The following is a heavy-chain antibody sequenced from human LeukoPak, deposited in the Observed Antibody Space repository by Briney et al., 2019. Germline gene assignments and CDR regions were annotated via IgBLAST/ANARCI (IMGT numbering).Heavy chain of an antibody. V-gene: IGHV3-30*18. J-gene: IGHJ4*02. Sequence: PGRSLRLSCAASGFTFSSYGMHWVRQAPGKGLEWVAVISYDGSNKYYANSVKGRFTISRDNSKNTLYLQMNSLRAEDTAVYYCAKAVVGTFNYYDYWGQGTLVTVSS. D-gene: IGHD6-13*01. CDR2: ISYDGSNK. CDR3: AKAVVGTFNYYDY. CDR1: GFTFSSYG.